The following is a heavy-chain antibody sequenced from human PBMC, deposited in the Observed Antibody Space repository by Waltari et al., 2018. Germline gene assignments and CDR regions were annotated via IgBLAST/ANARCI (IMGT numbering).Heavy chain of an antibody. CDR3: AREDYYGSGSVDY. J-gene: IGHJ4*02. CDR1: GFSYPTSP. V-gene: IGHV3-48*04. CDR2: ITGSGSTK. Sequence: ELQLVGCGEGWGRPAGSVGLSCAASGFSYPTSPMNWVRQAAGKGLEWVSNITGSGSTKFYGEALKGRFTISRDNAKNSLYLQMDSLRVEDTARYYCAREDYYGSGSVDYWGQGTLVTVSS. D-gene: IGHD3-10*01.